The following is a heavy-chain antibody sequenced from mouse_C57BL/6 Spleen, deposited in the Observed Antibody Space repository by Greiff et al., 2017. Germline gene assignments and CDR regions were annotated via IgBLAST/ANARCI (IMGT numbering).Heavy chain of an antibody. J-gene: IGHJ3*01. D-gene: IGHD2-5*01. CDR2: IDPSDSYT. CDR3: ARSPSYSNYEGFFAY. CDR1: GYTFTSYW. Sequence: VQLQQPGAELVMPGASVKLSCKASGYTFTSYWMHWVKQRPGQGLEWIGEIDPSDSYTNYNQKFKGKSTLTVDKSSSTAYMQLSSLTSEDSAVYYCARSPSYSNYEGFFAYWGQGTLVTVSA. V-gene: IGHV1-69*01.